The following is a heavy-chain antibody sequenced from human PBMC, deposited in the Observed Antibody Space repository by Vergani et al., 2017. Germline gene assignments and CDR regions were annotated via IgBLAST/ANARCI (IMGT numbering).Heavy chain of an antibody. V-gene: IGHV1-69*13. CDR2: IIPIFGTA. CDR3: AGARYDILTGYYPNWFDP. Sequence: QVQLVQSGAEVKKPGSSVKVSCKASGGTFSSYAISWVRQAPGQGLEWMGRIIPIFGTANYAQKVQGRVTITADESTSTAYMELSSLRSEDTTVYYCAGARYDILTGYYPNWFDPWGQGTLVTVSS. CDR1: GGTFSSYA. D-gene: IGHD3-9*01. J-gene: IGHJ5*02.